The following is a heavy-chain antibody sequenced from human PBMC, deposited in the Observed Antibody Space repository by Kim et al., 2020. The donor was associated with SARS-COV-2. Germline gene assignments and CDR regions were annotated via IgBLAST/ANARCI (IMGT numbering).Heavy chain of an antibody. V-gene: IGHV3-33*01. J-gene: IGHJ4*02. Sequence: GGSLRLSCAASGFTFSSYGMHWVRQAPGKGLEWVAVIWYDGSNKYYADSVKGRFTISRDNSKHTLYLQMNSLRAEDTAVYYCARENGRYNCNDGLDSWGQGTXVTXSS. CDR2: IWYDGSNK. CDR1: GFTFSSYG. CDR3: ARENGRYNCNDGLDS. D-gene: IGHD1-1*01.